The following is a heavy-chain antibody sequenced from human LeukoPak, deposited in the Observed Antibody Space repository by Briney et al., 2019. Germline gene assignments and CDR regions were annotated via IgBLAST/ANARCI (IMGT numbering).Heavy chain of an antibody. CDR2: IYYSGST. J-gene: IGHJ4*02. CDR1: GGSISSYY. CDR3: ASFRTEYYDSSGYYYLDY. D-gene: IGHD3-22*01. Sequence: PSETLSLTCTVSGGSISSYYWSWIRQTPGKGLEWIGYIYYSGSTNYNPSLKSRVTISVDTSKNQFSLKLSSVTAADTAVYFCASFRTEYYDSSGYYYLDYWGQGTLVTVSS. V-gene: IGHV4-59*08.